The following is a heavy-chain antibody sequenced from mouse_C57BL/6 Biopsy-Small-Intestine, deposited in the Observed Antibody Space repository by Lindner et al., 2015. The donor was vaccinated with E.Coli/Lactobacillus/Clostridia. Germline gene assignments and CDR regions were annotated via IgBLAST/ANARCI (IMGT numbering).Heavy chain of an antibody. V-gene: IGHV1-15*01. CDR2: IDPETVGI. CDR3: VRRGYYGSSGEYYFDY. Sequence: VQLQESGAELVRPGASVTLSCKASGYTFTDYEIHWVKQTPVHGLEWIGSIDPETVGIAYNQKFQGKAILTADKSSSTAYMELRSLTSEDSAVYFCVRRGYYGSSGEYYFDYWGRGTTLTVSS. J-gene: IGHJ2*01. D-gene: IGHD1-1*01. CDR1: GYTFTDYE.